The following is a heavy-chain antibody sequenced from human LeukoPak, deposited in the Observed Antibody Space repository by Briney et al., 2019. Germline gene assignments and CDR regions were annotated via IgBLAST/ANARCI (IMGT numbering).Heavy chain of an antibody. CDR1: GGSISSYY. J-gene: IGHJ3*02. CDR3: ATSSSGWYLDAFDI. D-gene: IGHD6-19*01. Sequence: PSETLSLTCTVSGGSISSYYWGWIRQPPGKGLEWIGYIYYSGSTNYNPSLKSRVTISVDTSKNQFSLKLSSVTAADTAVYYCATSSSGWYLDAFDIWGQGTMVTVSS. V-gene: IGHV4-59*08. CDR2: IYYSGST.